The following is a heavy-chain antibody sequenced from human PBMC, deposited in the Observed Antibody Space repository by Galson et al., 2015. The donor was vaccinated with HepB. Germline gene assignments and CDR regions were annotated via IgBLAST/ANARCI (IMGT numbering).Heavy chain of an antibody. V-gene: IGHV4-4*02. CDR2: IYHSGST. J-gene: IGHJ3*02. D-gene: IGHD3-22*01. Sequence: ETLSLTCAVSGGSISSSNWWSWVRQPPGKGLEWIGEIYHSGSTNYNPSLKSRVTISVDKSKNQFSLKLSSVTAADTAVDYCAREDDSSGYPAGDIWGQGTMVTVSS. CDR1: GGSISSSNW. CDR3: AREDDSSGYPAGDI.